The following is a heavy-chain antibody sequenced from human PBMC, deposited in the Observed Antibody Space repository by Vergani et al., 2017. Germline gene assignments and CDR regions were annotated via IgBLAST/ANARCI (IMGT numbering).Heavy chain of an antibody. CDR2: INPNSGGT. Sequence: QVQLVQSGAEVKKPGASVKVSCKASGYTFTGYYMHWVRQAPGQGLEWMGWINPNSGGTNYAQKFQGRVTMTRDTSISTAYMELSSLRSEDTAVYYCARVVVPAAILGYYYYYMDVWGKGTTVTVSS. CDR1: GYTFTGYY. J-gene: IGHJ6*03. V-gene: IGHV1-2*02. CDR3: ARVVVPAAILGYYYYYMDV. D-gene: IGHD2-2*02.